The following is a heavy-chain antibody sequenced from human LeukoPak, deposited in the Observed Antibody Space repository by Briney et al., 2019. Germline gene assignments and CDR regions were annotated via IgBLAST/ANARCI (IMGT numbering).Heavy chain of an antibody. CDR3: ARAQQIFGVIIEESVYY. V-gene: IGHV1-2*02. Sequence: GASVKVSCKASGYTFTGYYMYWVRQAPGQGLEWMGWINPNSGGTNYAQKFQGRVTMTRDTSISTAYMELSRLRSDDTTVYYCARAQQIFGVIIEESVYYWGQGTLVTVSS. CDR1: GYTFTGYY. CDR2: INPNSGGT. D-gene: IGHD3-3*01. J-gene: IGHJ4*02.